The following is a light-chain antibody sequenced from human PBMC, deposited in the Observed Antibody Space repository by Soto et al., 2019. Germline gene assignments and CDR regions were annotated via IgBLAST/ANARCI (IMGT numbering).Light chain of an antibody. CDR3: ISYTRNSTLV. Sequence: QSVLTQPASVSGSPGQSITISCTRTSSDVGAYNYVSWYQQHPGKAPKLMIYEVSNRPSGVSNRFSGSKSGNTASLTISGLQAEDEADYYCISYTRNSTLVFGGGTKLTVL. V-gene: IGLV2-14*01. CDR1: SSDVGAYNY. J-gene: IGLJ2*01. CDR2: EVS.